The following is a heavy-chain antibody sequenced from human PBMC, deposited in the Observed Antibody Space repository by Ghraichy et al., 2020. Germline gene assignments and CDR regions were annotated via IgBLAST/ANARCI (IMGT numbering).Heavy chain of an antibody. J-gene: IGHJ4*02. Sequence: GESLNISCVGSGFTLSYSWISWVRHVPGKGLEWVANVNPDESNKYYVDSVSGRFTISRDNAKNSVYLQMNNLRAEDTAVYYCARDPFNAALDYWGQGAQVTV. D-gene: IGHD6-25*01. CDR3: ARDPFNAALDY. CDR1: GFTLSYSW. V-gene: IGHV3-7*03. CDR2: VNPDESNK.